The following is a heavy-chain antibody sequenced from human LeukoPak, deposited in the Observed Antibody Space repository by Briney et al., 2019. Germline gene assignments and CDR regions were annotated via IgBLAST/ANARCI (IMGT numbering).Heavy chain of an antibody. CDR1: GFPFSSYA. D-gene: IGHD2-15*01. V-gene: IGHV3-23*01. J-gene: IGHJ4*02. Sequence: PGGSLRLSCAASGFPFSSYAMSWVRQAPGKGLEWVSAISGSGGSTYYADSVKGRFTISRDNSKNTLYLQMNSLRADDTAVYYCAKGTSAGSRYYFDCWGQGTRVTVSS. CDR2: ISGSGGST. CDR3: AKGTSAGSRYYFDC.